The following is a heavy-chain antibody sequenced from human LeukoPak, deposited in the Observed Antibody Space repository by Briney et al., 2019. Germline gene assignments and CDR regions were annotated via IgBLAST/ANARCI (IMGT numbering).Heavy chain of an antibody. CDR2: ISGSGGST. V-gene: IGHV3-23*01. D-gene: IGHD6-19*01. J-gene: IGHJ4*02. CDR3: AKDVRVAVAGTYFDY. Sequence: GGSLRLSCAASGFTFSSYAMSWVRQAPGKGLEWVSAISGSGGSTNYADSVKGRFTISRDNSKNTLYLQMNSLRAEDAAVYYCAKDVRVAVAGTYFDYWGQGTLATVSS. CDR1: GFTFSSYA.